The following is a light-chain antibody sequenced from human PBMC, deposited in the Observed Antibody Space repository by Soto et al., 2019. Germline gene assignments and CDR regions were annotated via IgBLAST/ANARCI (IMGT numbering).Light chain of an antibody. V-gene: IGKV3-11*01. Sequence: EIVLTQSPATLSLSPGERATLSCWASQSIGTSLAWYQQKPGQAPRLLIYDASTRATGIPARFSGSGSGSAFTLTISSLEPEDFAIYYCQQRSNWPMFTVGPGTKVDVK. CDR1: QSIGTS. J-gene: IGKJ3*01. CDR3: QQRSNWPMFT. CDR2: DAS.